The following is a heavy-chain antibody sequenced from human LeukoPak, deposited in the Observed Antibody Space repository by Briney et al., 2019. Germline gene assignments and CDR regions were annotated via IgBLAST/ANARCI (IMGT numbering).Heavy chain of an antibody. CDR1: GYTFTSYD. CDR3: ARDSRQWLGRRWFDP. Sequence: GASVKVSCKASGYTFTSYDINWVRQATGQGLEWMGWMNPNSGNTGYAQKFQGRVTMTRNTSISTAYMELSSLRSEDTAVYYCARDSRQWLGRRWFDPWGQGTLVTVSS. CDR2: MNPNSGNT. J-gene: IGHJ5*02. D-gene: IGHD6-19*01. V-gene: IGHV1-8*01.